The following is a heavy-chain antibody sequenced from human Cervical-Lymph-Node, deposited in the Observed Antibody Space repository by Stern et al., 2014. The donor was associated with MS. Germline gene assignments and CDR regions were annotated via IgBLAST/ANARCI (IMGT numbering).Heavy chain of an antibody. D-gene: IGHD5-18*01. J-gene: IGHJ6*02. Sequence: QVQLQESGPGLVKPSETLSLTCTVSGGSISSSSYYWGWIRQPPGKGLEWIGSIYYSGSTYYNPSLKSRVTISVDTSKNQFSLTLSSVTAADTAVYYCARRDLSWIQLWSNYYYGMDVWGQGTTVTVSS. CDR2: IYYSGST. V-gene: IGHV4-39*01. CDR1: GGSISSSSYY. CDR3: ARRDLSWIQLWSNYYYGMDV.